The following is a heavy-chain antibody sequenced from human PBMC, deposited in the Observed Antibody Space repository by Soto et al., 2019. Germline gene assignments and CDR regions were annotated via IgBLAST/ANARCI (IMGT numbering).Heavy chain of an antibody. Sequence: EVQLVESGGDLVKPGESLRLSCVASGITFSNAWLCWVRQAPGKGLEWVARVKRQTEGAKTDYAAPVKGRFTISRDDSKDTVYQQMNSLRIEDTAVYYCTTENWGRGDYWGQGTLVTVSS. CDR3: TTENWGRGDY. CDR2: VKRQTEGAKT. J-gene: IGHJ4*02. V-gene: IGHV3-15*01. D-gene: IGHD7-27*01. CDR1: GITFSNAW.